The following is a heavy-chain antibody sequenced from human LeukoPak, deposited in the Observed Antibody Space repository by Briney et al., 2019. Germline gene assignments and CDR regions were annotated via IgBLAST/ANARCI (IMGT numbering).Heavy chain of an antibody. D-gene: IGHD3-10*01. CDR1: GYTLTELS. CDR2: ISGSGGST. J-gene: IGHJ6*02. V-gene: IGHV3-23*01. Sequence: SCKVSGYTLTELSMHWVRQAPGKGLEWVSAISGSGGSTYYADSVKGRFTISRDNSKNTLYLQMNSLRAEDTAVYYCAKDRGAWGQGTTVTVSS. CDR3: AKDRGA.